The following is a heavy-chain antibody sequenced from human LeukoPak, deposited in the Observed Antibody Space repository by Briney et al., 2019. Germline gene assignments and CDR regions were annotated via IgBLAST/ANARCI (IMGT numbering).Heavy chain of an antibody. CDR1: GGTFSSYA. D-gene: IGHD2/OR15-2a*01. CDR2: IIPIFGTA. V-gene: IGHV1-69*05. J-gene: IGHJ3*02. Sequence: GSSVKVSCKASGGTFSSYAISWVRQAPGQGLEWVGGIIPIFGTANYAQKFQGRVTITTDESTSTAYMELSSLRSEDTAVYYCARDHGLLRRSTRLSDAFDIRGQGTMVTVSS. CDR3: ARDHGLLRRSTRLSDAFDI.